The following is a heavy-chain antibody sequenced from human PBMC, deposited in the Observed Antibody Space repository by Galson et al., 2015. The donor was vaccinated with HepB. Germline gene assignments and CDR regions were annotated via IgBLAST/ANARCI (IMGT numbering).Heavy chain of an antibody. D-gene: IGHD3-10*01. J-gene: IGHJ4*02. V-gene: IGHV1-69*13. CDR2: IIPLVPTTA. Sequence: SVKVSCKASGNTFISSAISWVRLAPGHGLEWMGAIIPLVPTTAYYAQKFQDRVTITADQSTTTVYLELNSLESEDTALYYCARAGIGETTIDFWGQGSLVTVSS. CDR1: GNTFISSA. CDR3: ARAGIGETTIDF.